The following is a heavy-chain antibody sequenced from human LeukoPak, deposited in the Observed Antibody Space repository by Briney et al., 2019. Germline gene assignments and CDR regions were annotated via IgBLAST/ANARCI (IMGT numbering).Heavy chain of an antibody. Sequence: ASVKVSCKASGYTFSSYYMYWVRQAPGQGLEWMGIINPSGGSTSYAQKFQGRVTMTRDTSTSTVYMELRSLRSEDTAVYYCARAYYYDSSAYYPGGDYWDQGTLVTVSS. CDR3: ARAYYYDSSAYYPGGDY. D-gene: IGHD3-22*01. V-gene: IGHV1-46*01. CDR1: GYTFSSYY. CDR2: INPSGGST. J-gene: IGHJ4*02.